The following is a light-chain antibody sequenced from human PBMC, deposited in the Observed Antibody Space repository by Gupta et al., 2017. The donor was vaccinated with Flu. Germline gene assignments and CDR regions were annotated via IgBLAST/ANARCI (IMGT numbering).Light chain of an antibody. CDR2: SAS. Sequence: PPSLSASIGHRVTITCRASRDIANHLAWYQQQPGKVPNLLIYSASRLKSGVPSRFSGSGSGTDFTLSISSLQPEDVATYYCQNDDSVPLAFGQGTKVEI. CDR3: QNDDSVPLA. J-gene: IGKJ1*01. CDR1: RDIANH. V-gene: IGKV1-27*01.